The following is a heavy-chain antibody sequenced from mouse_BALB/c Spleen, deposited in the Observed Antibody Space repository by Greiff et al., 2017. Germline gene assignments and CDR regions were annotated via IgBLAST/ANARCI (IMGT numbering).Heavy chain of an antibody. D-gene: IGHD1-1*01. CDR3: ARGYYGSSSMDY. CDR1: GDSITSGY. Sequence: VQLQQSGPSLVKPSQTLSLTCSVTGDSITSGYWNWIRKFPGNKLEYMGYISYSGSTYYNPSLKSRISITRDTSKNQYYLQLNSVTTEDSATFYCARGYYGSSSMDYWGQGTSVTVSS. V-gene: IGHV3-8*02. CDR2: ISYSGST. J-gene: IGHJ4*01.